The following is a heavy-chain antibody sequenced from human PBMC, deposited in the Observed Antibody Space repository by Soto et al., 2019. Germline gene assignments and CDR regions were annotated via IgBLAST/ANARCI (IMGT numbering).Heavy chain of an antibody. V-gene: IGHV3-53*01. Sequence: EVQLVASGGGLIQPGGSLKPSCAASGFSVTSNFMTWVRQAPGKGLEWVSILYSGGTTYYTDSVKGRFTISRDNSKNTLYLQINSLGAGDTAVYYCASRDRGVLAFDIWGQGTMVTVTS. CDR1: GFSVTSNF. J-gene: IGHJ3*02. CDR3: ASRDRGVLAFDI. D-gene: IGHD2-8*01. CDR2: LYSGGTT.